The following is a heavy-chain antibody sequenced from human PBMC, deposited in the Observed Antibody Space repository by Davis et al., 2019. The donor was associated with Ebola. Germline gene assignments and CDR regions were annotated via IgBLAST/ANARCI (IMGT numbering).Heavy chain of an antibody. Sequence: MPSETLSLTCAVYGGSFSGYYWSWIRQPPGKGLEWIGEINHSRSTNYNPSLKSRVTISVDTSKNQFSLKLSSVTAADTAVYYCARASPTVTYYYYGMDVWGQGTTVTVSS. CDR2: INHSRST. CDR3: ARASPTVTYYYYGMDV. V-gene: IGHV4-34*01. CDR1: GGSFSGYY. J-gene: IGHJ6*02. D-gene: IGHD4-11*01.